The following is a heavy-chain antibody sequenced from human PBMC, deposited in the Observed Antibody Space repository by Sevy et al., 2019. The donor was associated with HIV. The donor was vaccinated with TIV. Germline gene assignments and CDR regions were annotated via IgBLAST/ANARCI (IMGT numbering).Heavy chain of an antibody. J-gene: IGHJ3*02. D-gene: IGHD3-22*01. Sequence: ASVKVSCKASGFTFTSSAVQWGRQARGQRLEWIGWIVVGSGYTNYAPKFQEGVTITRDMSTSTAYMELSSLRSEDTAVYYCAATYYDSSGYQSGVAFDIWGQGTMVTVSS. CDR2: IVVGSGYT. CDR3: AATYYDSSGYQSGVAFDI. CDR1: GFTFTSSA. V-gene: IGHV1-58*01.